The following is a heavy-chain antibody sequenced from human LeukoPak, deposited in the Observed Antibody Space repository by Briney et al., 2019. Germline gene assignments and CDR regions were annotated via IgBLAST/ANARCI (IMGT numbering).Heavy chain of an antibody. CDR3: GRQGYTASYYFVDY. Sequence: SETLSLTCTASGGSIKSYYWGWVRQPAGKGLEWIGRIYPTGTTNYSPSFKSRLTMSLDTYKNQFSLKLRSVTAADTAVYYCGRQGYTASYYFVDYWSQGTLVTVSS. V-gene: IGHV4-4*07. CDR1: GGSIKSYY. D-gene: IGHD3-10*01. J-gene: IGHJ4*02. CDR2: IYPTGTT.